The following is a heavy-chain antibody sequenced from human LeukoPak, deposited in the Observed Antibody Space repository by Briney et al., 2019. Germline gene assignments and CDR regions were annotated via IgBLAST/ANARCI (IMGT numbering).Heavy chain of an antibody. CDR2: IYYSDST. D-gene: IGHD1-7*01. Sequence: SETLSLTCTVSGGSISNYFWSWIRQPPGKGLECIGYIYYSDSTNYNPSLKSRVTVSVDTSKNQFSLKLSSVTAADTAVYYCARGRGQTGTPHGGDNWFDPWGQGTLVTVSS. CDR3: ARGRGQTGTPHGGDNWFDP. CDR1: GGSISNYF. J-gene: IGHJ5*02. V-gene: IGHV4-59*12.